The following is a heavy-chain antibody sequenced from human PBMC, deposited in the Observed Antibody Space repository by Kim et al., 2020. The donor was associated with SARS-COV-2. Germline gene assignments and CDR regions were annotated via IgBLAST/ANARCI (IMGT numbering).Heavy chain of an antibody. J-gene: IGHJ5*01. CDR1: GFKFTSHW. V-gene: IGHV3-7*01. CDR3: AKYRDLHFNS. CDR2: VKPDEREK. D-gene: IGHD2-2*02. Sequence: GGSLRLSCAASGFKFTSHWMSWVRQAPGKGLEWLANVKPDEREKYYVDSVRGRFTISRDNAKNSVYLQINSLRPEYTGVYYFAKYRDLHFNSWA.